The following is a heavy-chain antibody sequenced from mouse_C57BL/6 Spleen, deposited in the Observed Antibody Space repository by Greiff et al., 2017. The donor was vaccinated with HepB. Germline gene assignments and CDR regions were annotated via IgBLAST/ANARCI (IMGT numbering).Heavy chain of an antibody. J-gene: IGHJ3*01. CDR2: ISDGGSYT. D-gene: IGHD2-3*01. V-gene: IGHV5-4*01. CDR3: ARDPYDGYYGAY. CDR1: GFTFSSYA. Sequence: EVKVVESGGGLVKPGGSLKLSCAASGFTFSSYAMSWVRQTPEKRLEWVATISDGGSYTYYPDNVKGRFTISRDNAKNNLYLQMSHLKSEDTAMYYCARDPYDGYYGAYWGQGTLVTVSA.